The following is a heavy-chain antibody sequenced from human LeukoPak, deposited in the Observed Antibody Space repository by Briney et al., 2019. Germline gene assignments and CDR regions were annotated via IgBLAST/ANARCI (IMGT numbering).Heavy chain of an antibody. CDR2: IYYSGST. CDR1: GGSISSSSYY. D-gene: IGHD5-24*01. CDR3: ARGRRDGYTLYYMDV. Sequence: SETLPLTCTVSGGSISSSSYYWGWIRQPPGKGLEWIGSIYYSGSTYYNPSLKSRVTISVDTSKNQFSLKLSSVTAADTAVYYCARGRRDGYTLYYMDVWAKGTTVTISS. V-gene: IGHV4-39*01. J-gene: IGHJ6*03.